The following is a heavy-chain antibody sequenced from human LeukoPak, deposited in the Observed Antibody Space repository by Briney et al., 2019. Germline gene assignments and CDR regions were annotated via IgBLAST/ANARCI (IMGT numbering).Heavy chain of an antibody. V-gene: IGHV3-30*04. D-gene: IGHD3-10*01. CDR2: ISCDGRNN. Sequence: PGGSLRLSCAASGFTFSTYAMHWVRQAPGKGLEWVAVISCDGRNNYYADSVRGRFTISRDNAKNSLYLQMNSLRAEDTAVYYCARETNLISSGLDYWGQGTLVTVSS. J-gene: IGHJ4*02. CDR1: GFTFSTYA. CDR3: ARETNLISSGLDY.